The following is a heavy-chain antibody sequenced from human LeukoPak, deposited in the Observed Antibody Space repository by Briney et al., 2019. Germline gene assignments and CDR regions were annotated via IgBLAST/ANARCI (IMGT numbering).Heavy chain of an antibody. CDR2: IYYSGST. D-gene: IGHD2-15*01. V-gene: IGHV4-59*01. Sequence: SETLSLTCTVSGGSISSYYWSWIRQPPGKGLEWIGYIYYSGSTNYNPSLKSRVTISVDTSKNQFSLKLSSVTAADTAVYYCAREMAYCSGGSCYSGYYFDYWGQGTLVTVSS. J-gene: IGHJ4*02. CDR3: AREMAYCSGGSCYSGYYFDY. CDR1: GGSISSYY.